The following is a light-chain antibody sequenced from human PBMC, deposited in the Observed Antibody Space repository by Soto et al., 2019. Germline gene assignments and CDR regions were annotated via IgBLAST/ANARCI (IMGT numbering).Light chain of an antibody. CDR3: QQYGTSPVT. Sequence: EIVLTQSPGTVSLSPGERATLACRASQSVNNNYLAWYQQKPGQAPRLLVYGASSRATGIPDRFRGSGSGTDFTLTISRLETEDCAVSYCQQYGTSPVTFGGGTKVDIK. V-gene: IGKV3-20*01. CDR1: QSVNNNY. J-gene: IGKJ4*01. CDR2: GAS.